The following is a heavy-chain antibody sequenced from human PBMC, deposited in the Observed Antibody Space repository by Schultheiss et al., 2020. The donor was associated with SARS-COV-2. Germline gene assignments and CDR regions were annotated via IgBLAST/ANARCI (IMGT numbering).Heavy chain of an antibody. CDR2: IYYSGST. V-gene: IGHV4-39*01. J-gene: IGHJ5*02. Sequence: SETLSLTCTVSGGSISSSSYYWGWIRQPPGKGLEWIGYIYYSGSTYYNPSLKSRVTISVDTSKNQFSLKLSSVTAADTAVYYCARGPGYCSSTSCYALWFDPWGQGTLVTVSS. D-gene: IGHD2-2*01. CDR3: ARGPGYCSSTSCYALWFDP. CDR1: GGSISSSSYY.